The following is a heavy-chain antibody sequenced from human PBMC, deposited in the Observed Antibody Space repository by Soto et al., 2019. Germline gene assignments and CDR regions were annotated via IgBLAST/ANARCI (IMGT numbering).Heavy chain of an antibody. CDR1: GFTFDDYA. V-gene: IGHV3-9*01. CDR2: ISWNSGNI. J-gene: IGHJ4*02. CDR3: AKELGIAVAGIREDY. Sequence: EVQLVESGGGLVQPGRSLTLSCAASGFTFDDYAMHWVRQAPGKGLEWVSGISWNSGNIGYADSVKGRFTISRDNAKNSLYLQMNSLRADDTALYYCAKELGIAVAGIREDYWGQGTLVTVSS. D-gene: IGHD6-19*01.